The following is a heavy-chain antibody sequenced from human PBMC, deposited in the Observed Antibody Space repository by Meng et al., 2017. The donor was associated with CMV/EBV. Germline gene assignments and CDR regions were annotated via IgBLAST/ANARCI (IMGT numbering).Heavy chain of an antibody. V-gene: IGHV4-39*07. Sequence: SETLSLTCTVSGGSISSSSYYWGWIRQPPGKGLEWIGSIYYSGSTYYNPSLKSRVTISVDTSKNQFSLKLSSVTAADTAVYYRARSHTAMTLPNIYFDYWGQGTLVTVSS. J-gene: IGHJ4*02. CDR1: GGSISSSSYY. D-gene: IGHD5-18*01. CDR3: ARSHTAMTLPNIYFDY. CDR2: IYYSGST.